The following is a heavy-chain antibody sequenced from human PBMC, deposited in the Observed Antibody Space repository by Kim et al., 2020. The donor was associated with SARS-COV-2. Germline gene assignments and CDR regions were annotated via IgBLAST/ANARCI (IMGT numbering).Heavy chain of an antibody. CDR2: IIPIFGTA. CDR3: ACSTVVVAASPYYYGMDV. V-gene: IGHV1-69*13. D-gene: IGHD2-15*01. CDR1: GGTFSSYA. J-gene: IGHJ6*02. Sequence: SVKVSCKASGGTFSSYAISWVRQAPGQGLEWMGGIIPIFGTANYAQKFQGRVTITADESTSTAYMELSSLRSEDTAVYYCACSTVVVAASPYYYGMDVWGQGTTVTVSS.